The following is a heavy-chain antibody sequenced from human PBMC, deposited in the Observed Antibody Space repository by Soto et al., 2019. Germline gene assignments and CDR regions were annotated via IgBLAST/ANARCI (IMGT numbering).Heavy chain of an antibody. D-gene: IGHD7-27*01. CDR3: AKAWGIDY. CDR2: ISGSGSST. J-gene: IGHJ4*02. V-gene: IGHV3-23*04. Sequence: EVQLVESGGGLVEPGGSRRLSCAASGFTFSSYTMSWVRQAPGKGLEWVATISGSGSSTYSADSVKGRFTISRDNSKNTLYLQMNSLRVEDTALYYCAKAWGIDYWGQGTLVTVSS. CDR1: GFTFSSYT.